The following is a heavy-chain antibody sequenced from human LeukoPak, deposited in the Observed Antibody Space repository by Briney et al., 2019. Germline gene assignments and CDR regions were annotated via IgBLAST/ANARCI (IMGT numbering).Heavy chain of an antibody. J-gene: IGHJ3*02. CDR2: INSDGKTT. D-gene: IGHD3-16*01. Sequence: GGSLRLSCAASGFTFSDYSMNWVRQAPGKGLEDLSYINSDGKTTWYADSVKGRFTASRDNAKNSLYLQMNSLRAEDTAVYYCAKEWGSNYFAYDAFDIWGQGTMVTVSS. CDR3: AKEWGSNYFAYDAFDI. CDR1: GFTFSDYS. V-gene: IGHV3-48*01.